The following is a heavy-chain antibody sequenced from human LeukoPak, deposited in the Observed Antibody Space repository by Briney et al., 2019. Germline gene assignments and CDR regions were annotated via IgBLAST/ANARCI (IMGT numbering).Heavy chain of an antibody. V-gene: IGHV1-46*01. CDR2: INLGGGST. Sequence: GAPVKVSCKASGYTFTTYSMHWVRQAPGQGLEWMAIINLGGGSTDYTQKFQGRVTVTRDTSTSTVYMELSSLRSEDTAVYYCVRHNHMDVWGQGTTVTVSS. J-gene: IGHJ6*02. CDR3: VRHNHMDV. CDR1: GYTFTTYS.